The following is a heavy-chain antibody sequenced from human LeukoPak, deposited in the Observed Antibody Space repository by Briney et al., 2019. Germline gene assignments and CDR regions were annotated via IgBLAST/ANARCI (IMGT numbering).Heavy chain of an antibody. Sequence: PSETLSLTCAVYGGSFSRYSWSWIRQPPGKGLERIGEINHSGSTNYNPSLKGRVTISVDTSENQFSLKLRSVTAADTAVYYCARVVGKYSSSWYYWGQGTLVTVSS. CDR1: GGSFSRYS. V-gene: IGHV4-34*01. CDR3: ARVVGKYSSSWYY. CDR2: INHSGST. D-gene: IGHD6-13*01. J-gene: IGHJ4*02.